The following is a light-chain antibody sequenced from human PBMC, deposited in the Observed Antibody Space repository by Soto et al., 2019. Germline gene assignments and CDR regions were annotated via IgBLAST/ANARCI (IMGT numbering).Light chain of an antibody. CDR2: GAP. CDR3: QQYGSSQT. J-gene: IGKJ1*01. V-gene: IGKV3-15*01. Sequence: EVVMTQSPATLSMSPGDRATLSCRASQSVNNKLAWYQQKPGQAPRLLMYGAPTRATGIPARFSGSGSGTAFTLTISSLHYADFAVYYCQQYGSSQTCGQGTRVDIK. CDR1: QSVNNK.